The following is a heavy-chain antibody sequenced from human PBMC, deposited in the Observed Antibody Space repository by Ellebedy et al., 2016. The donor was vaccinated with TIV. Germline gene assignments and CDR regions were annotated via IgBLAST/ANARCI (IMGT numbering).Heavy chain of an antibody. CDR3: ARGYGGNSPDY. CDR1: GFTFSSYS. Sequence: GESLKISXAASGFTFSSYSMNWVRQAPGKGLEWVSCISNSSSYYADSVKGRFTISRDNAKNSLYLQMNSLRAEDTAVYYCARGYGGNSPDYWGQGTLVTVSS. J-gene: IGHJ4*02. V-gene: IGHV3-21*01. D-gene: IGHD4-23*01. CDR2: ISNSSSY.